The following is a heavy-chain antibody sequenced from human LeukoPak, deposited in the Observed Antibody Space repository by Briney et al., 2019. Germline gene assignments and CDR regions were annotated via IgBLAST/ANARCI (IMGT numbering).Heavy chain of an antibody. CDR1: GFTFSSYA. D-gene: IGHD4-17*01. J-gene: IGHJ4*02. CDR3: AKDASDYGDYYFDY. V-gene: IGHV3-23*01. CDR2: ISGSGGST. Sequence: GGSLRFSCAASGFTFSSYAMSRVRQAPGKGLEWVSAISGSGGSTYYADSVKGRFTISRDNSKNTLYLQMNSLRAEDTAVYYCAKDASDYGDYYFDYWGQGTLVTVSS.